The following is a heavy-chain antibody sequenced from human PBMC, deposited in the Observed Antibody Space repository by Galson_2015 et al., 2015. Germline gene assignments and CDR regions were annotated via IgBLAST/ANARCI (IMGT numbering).Heavy chain of an antibody. CDR2: ISGSGGIT. D-gene: IGHD6-19*01. Sequence: SLRLSCAASGFTFSNYVMSWVRQAPGKGLEWVSGISGSGGITYYAESVKGRFTVSRDNSKNTLYLQMNSLRAEDTAVYYCAKDRSSGWYPQFGYWGQGTLVTVSS. CDR1: GFTFSNYV. V-gene: IGHV3-23*01. CDR3: AKDRSSGWYPQFGY. J-gene: IGHJ4*02.